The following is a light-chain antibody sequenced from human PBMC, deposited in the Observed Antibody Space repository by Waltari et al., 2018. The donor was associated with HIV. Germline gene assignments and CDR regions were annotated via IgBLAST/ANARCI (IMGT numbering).Light chain of an antibody. Sequence: SYELTQPPSVSVSPGQTARLTCSGDALPKQYAYWYQPRPGQAPVLVIYKDAERPSGIPERFSGSSSGKTATLTISGVQAQDEADYHCQAADSNASLWVFGGGTKLTVL. CDR1: ALPKQY. CDR3: QAADSNASLWV. J-gene: IGLJ3*02. V-gene: IGLV3-25*03. CDR2: KDA.